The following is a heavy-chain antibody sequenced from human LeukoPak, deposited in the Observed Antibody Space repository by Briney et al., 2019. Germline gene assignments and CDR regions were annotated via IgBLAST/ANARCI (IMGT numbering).Heavy chain of an antibody. Sequence: PGRSLRLSCAASGFTSDDYAMHWVRQAPGKGLEWVSGISWNSGSIGYADSVKGRFTISRDNAKNSLYLQMNSLRAEDTALYYCAKDAYSGYDHEGYFDLWGRGTLVTVSS. D-gene: IGHD5-12*01. J-gene: IGHJ2*01. CDR3: AKDAYSGYDHEGYFDL. CDR2: ISWNSGSI. V-gene: IGHV3-9*02. CDR1: GFTSDDYA.